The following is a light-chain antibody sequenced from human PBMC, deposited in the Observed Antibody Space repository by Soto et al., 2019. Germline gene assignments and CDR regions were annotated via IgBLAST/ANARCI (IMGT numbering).Light chain of an antibody. J-gene: IGLJ1*01. CDR3: SSYTSSSPLYV. CDR2: EVT. V-gene: IGLV2-14*01. CDR1: SGDIGSYNR. Sequence: QSALTQPASVSGSPGQSITISCTGTSGDIGSYNRVSWYQQHPGKAPKLIIYEVTDRPSGVSNRFSGSKSGNTASLTISGLQAEDEAEYYCSSYTSSSPLYVFGTGTKVTVL.